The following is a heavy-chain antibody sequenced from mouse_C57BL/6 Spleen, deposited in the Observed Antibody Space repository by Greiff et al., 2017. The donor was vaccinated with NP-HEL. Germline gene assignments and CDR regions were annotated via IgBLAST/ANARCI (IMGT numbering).Heavy chain of an antibody. CDR1: GFTFSDYG. V-gene: IGHV5-17*01. Sequence: DVKLVESGGGLVKPGGSLKLSCAASGFTFSDYGMHWVRQAPEKGLEWVAYISSGSSTIYYADTVKGRFTISRDNAKNTLFLQLTSLRSEDTSMYYFARSTTVVAKRYYFDYWGQGTTLTVSS. D-gene: IGHD1-1*01. J-gene: IGHJ2*01. CDR3: ARSTTVVAKRYYFDY. CDR2: ISSGSSTI.